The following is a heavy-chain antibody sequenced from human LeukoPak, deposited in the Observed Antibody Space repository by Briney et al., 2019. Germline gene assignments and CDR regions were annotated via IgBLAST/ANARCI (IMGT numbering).Heavy chain of an antibody. CDR1: GYIFSSYG. D-gene: IGHD2-2*01. CDR2: ISTYNGNT. Sequence: ASVKVSCKGSGYIFSSYGISWVRQAPGQGLEWMGWISTYNGNTNYAQKLQGRVTMTTDTSTSTAYMELRSLRSDDTAVYYCARRKVVPAAMVDAFDIWGQGTMVTVSS. V-gene: IGHV1-18*01. J-gene: IGHJ3*02. CDR3: ARRKVVPAAMVDAFDI.